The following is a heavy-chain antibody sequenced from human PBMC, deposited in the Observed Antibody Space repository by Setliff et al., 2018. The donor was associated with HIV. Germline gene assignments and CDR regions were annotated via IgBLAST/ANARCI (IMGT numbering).Heavy chain of an antibody. J-gene: IGHJ6*03. CDR3: NIYYYYYMDV. CDR2: INHSGST. CDR1: GGSISSGSHY. V-gene: IGHV4-39*07. Sequence: PSETLSLTCSVSGGSISSGSHYWGWIRQAPGKGLEWSGEINHSGSTNYNPSLKSRVTISVDTSKNQFSLKLSSVTAADTAVYYCNIYYYYYMDVWGKGTTVTVSS.